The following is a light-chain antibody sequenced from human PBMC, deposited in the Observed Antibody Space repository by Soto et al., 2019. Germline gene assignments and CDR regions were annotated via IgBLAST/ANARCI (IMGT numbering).Light chain of an antibody. J-gene: IGKJ1*01. CDR2: GAS. CDR1: QSVSSN. CDR3: QQYNNWPSWT. Sequence: EIVMTQSPATLSVSPGERATLSCRASQSVSSNLAWYQQKPGQAPRLLIYGASTRATGIPAMFSRSGSGTKFTLTISSLQSEDFAVYYCQQYNNWPSWTFGQGTKVEIK. V-gene: IGKV3-15*01.